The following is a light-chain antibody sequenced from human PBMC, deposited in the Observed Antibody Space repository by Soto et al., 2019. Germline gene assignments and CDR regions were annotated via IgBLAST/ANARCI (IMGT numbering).Light chain of an antibody. J-gene: IGKJ1*01. V-gene: IGKV3-15*01. Sequence: EIVMTQSPATLSVSPGETATLSCRASQSVSSNLAWYHQKPGQAPRLLIYGASTRATGIPARFSGSGSGTEFTLTISSLQSEDFAVYYCQQYNNFWTFGQGTKVEIK. CDR3: QQYNNFWT. CDR2: GAS. CDR1: QSVSSN.